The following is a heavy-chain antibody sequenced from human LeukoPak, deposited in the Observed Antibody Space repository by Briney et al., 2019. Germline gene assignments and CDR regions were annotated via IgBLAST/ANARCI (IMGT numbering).Heavy chain of an antibody. CDR1: GFTFSSYA. J-gene: IGHJ4*02. CDR2: ISYDGSNK. CDR3: ASSDRSSWYDY. D-gene: IGHD6-13*01. V-gene: IGHV3-30*14. Sequence: GGSLRLSCAASGFTFSSYAMHWVRQAPGEGLEWVAVISYDGSNKYFADSVKGRFTISRDNSKNTLYLQMNSLRVEDTAVYYCASSDRSSWYDYWGQGTLVTVSS.